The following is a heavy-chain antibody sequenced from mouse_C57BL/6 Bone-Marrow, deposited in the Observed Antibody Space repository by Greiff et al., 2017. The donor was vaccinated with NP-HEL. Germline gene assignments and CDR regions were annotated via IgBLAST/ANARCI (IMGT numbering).Heavy chain of an antibody. CDR3: ARYGNYDYFDY. CDR2: INYDGSST. CDR1: GFTFSDYY. J-gene: IGHJ2*01. V-gene: IGHV5-16*01. Sequence: EVQVVESEGGLVQPGSSMKLSCTASGFTFSDYYMAWVRQVPEKGLEWVANINYDGSSTYYLDSLKSRFIISRDNAKNILYLQMSSLKSEDTATYYCARYGNYDYFDYWGQGTTLTVSS. D-gene: IGHD2-10*02.